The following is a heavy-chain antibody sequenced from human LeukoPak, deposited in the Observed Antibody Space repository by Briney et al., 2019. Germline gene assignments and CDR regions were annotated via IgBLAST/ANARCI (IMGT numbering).Heavy chain of an antibody. CDR3: ARSYSSGWSHFDY. D-gene: IGHD6-19*01. Sequence: SETLSLTCTVSGGSISSGSYYWSWIRQPAGKGLEWIGRIYTSGSTNYNPSLKSRVTISVDTSKNQFSLKLSSVTAADTAVYYCARSYSSGWSHFDYWGQGTLVTVSS. V-gene: IGHV4-61*02. CDR1: GGSISSGSYY. CDR2: IYTSGST. J-gene: IGHJ4*02.